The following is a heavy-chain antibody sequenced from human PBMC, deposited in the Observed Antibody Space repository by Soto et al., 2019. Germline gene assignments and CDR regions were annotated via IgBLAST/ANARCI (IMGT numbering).Heavy chain of an antibody. D-gene: IGHD6-13*01. CDR2: ISYDGSNK. J-gene: IGHJ6*02. V-gene: IGHV3-30*18. CDR3: AKENNSRSSWYVVADYYYGMDV. CDR1: GFTFSSYG. Sequence: GGSLRLSCAASGFTFSSYGMHWVRQAPGKGLEWVAVISYDGSNKYYADSVKGRFTISRDNSKNTLYLQMNSLRAEDTAVYYCAKENNSRSSWYVVADYYYGMDVWGQGTTVTVSS.